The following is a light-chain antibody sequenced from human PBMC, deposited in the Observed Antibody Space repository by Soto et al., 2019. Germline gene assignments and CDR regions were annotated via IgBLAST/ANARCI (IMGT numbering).Light chain of an antibody. CDR3: QQRSNWLT. CDR1: QSVSSY. V-gene: IGKV3-11*01. J-gene: IGKJ4*01. Sequence: EIVLTQSPATLSLSPGERATLSCRASQSVSSYLAWYQQKPGQAPRLLIYDASNRDTGIPARFSGSGSATDFTLTISRLEPEDLTVYYCQQRSNWLTLGEGTKVEIK. CDR2: DAS.